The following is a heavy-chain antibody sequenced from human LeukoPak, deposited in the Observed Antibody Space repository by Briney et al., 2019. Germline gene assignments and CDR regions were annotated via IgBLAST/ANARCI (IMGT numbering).Heavy chain of an antibody. Sequence: SETLSLTCTVSGGSISSYYWSWIRQPPGKGLEWIGYIYYSGSTNYNPSLKSRVTISVDTSKNQFSLKLSSVTAADTAVYYCARLEWDGSGIRWARWGQGTLVTVSS. CDR2: IYYSGST. J-gene: IGHJ4*02. V-gene: IGHV4-59*01. CDR1: GGSISSYY. CDR3: ARLEWDGSGIRWAR. D-gene: IGHD3-10*01.